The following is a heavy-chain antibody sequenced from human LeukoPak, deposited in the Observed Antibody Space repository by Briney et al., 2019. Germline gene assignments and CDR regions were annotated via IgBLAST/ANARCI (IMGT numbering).Heavy chain of an antibody. V-gene: IGHV1-2*02. CDR2: INPNSGGT. D-gene: IGHD4-17*01. CDR3: AREEPVYYGDFGY. CDR1: GYTSTGYY. Sequence: ASVKVSCKASGYTSTGYYMHRVRQAPGQGLEWMGWINPNSGGTNYAQKFQGRVTMTRDTSISTAYMELSRLRSDDTAVYYCAREEPVYYGDFGYWGQGTLVTVSS. J-gene: IGHJ4*02.